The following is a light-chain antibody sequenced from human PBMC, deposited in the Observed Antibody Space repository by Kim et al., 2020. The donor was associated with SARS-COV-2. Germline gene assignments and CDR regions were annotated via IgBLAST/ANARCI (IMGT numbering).Light chain of an antibody. CDR1: SWHTSNA. V-gene: IGLV4-69*01. CDR3: QSWVSGSPQV. J-gene: IGLJ3*02. Sequence: QLVLTQSPSASASLGASVKLTCTLSSWHTSNAIAWHQRQPEKGPRFLMKVNSDGSYNKGDGISDRFSGSSSGADRYLTISSLHSEDEADYYCQSWVSGSPQVFGGGTQLTVL. CDR2: VNSDGSY.